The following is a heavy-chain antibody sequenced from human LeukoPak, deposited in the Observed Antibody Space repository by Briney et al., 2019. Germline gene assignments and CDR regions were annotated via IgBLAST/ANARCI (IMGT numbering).Heavy chain of an antibody. V-gene: IGHV1-69*02. CDR2: IIPILGIA. CDR1: GGTFSSYI. J-gene: IGHJ5*02. Sequence: SVKVSCKASGGTFSSYIISWVRQAPGQGLEWMGRIIPILGIANYAQKFQGRVTITADKSTSTAYMELSSLRSEDTAVYYCARAPCSSASCYSDLNWFDPWGQGTLVTVSS. D-gene: IGHD2-2*01. CDR3: ARAPCSSASCYSDLNWFDP.